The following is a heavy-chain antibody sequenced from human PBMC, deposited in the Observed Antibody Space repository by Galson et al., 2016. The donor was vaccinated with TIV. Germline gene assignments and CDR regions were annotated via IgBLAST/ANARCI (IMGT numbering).Heavy chain of an antibody. Sequence: SLRLSCAASGFTFDDYALHWVRQAPGKGLEWVSGISWNSDIKGYADSVQGRFTISRDNAKNSLYLQMNSLRAEDTAVYYCVRKDQLADFCSTTSCSHDYWGQGTLVTVSS. V-gene: IGHV3-9*01. J-gene: IGHJ4*02. CDR1: GFTFDDYA. CDR3: VRKDQLADFCSTTSCSHDY. CDR2: ISWNSDIK. D-gene: IGHD2-2*01.